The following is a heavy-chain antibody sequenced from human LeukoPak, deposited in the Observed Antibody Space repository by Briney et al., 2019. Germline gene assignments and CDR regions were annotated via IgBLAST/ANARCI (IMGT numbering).Heavy chain of an antibody. CDR1: GFTFSSYS. CDR3: ARGGIYDFWSGYYGEPPHYFDY. V-gene: IGHV3-21*01. CDR2: ISSSSSYI. J-gene: IGHJ4*02. Sequence: GGSLRLSCAASGFTFSSYSMNWVRQAPGKGLEWVSSISSSSSYIYYADSVKGRFTISRDNAKNSLYLQMNSLRAEDTAVYYCARGGIYDFWSGYYGEPPHYFDYWGQGTLVTVSS. D-gene: IGHD3-3*01.